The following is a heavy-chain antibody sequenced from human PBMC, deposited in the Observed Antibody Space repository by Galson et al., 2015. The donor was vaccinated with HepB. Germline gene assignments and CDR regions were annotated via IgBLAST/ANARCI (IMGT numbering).Heavy chain of an antibody. Sequence: IRQAPGKGLEWVSAISGSGGSTYYADSVKGRFTISRDNAKNSLYLQMNSLRAEDTALYHCARERIAAAGGYWFDPWGQGTLVTVSS. V-gene: IGHV3-23*01. J-gene: IGHJ5*02. D-gene: IGHD6-13*01. CDR3: ARERIAAAGGYWFDP. CDR2: ISGSGGST.